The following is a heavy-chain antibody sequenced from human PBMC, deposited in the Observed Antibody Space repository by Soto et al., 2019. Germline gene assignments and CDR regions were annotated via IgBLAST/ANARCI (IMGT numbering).Heavy chain of an antibody. V-gene: IGHV1-2*02. D-gene: IGHD3-22*01. CDR1: GYTFTGYY. CDR3: AREAVFYDSSGPNY. CDR2: INPNSGGT. J-gene: IGHJ4*02. Sequence: SVKVSCKASGYTFTGYYMHWVRQAPGQGLEWMGWINPNSGGTNYAQKFQGRVTMTRDTSISTAYMELSRLRSDDTAVYYCAREAVFYDSSGPNYWGQGTLVTVSS.